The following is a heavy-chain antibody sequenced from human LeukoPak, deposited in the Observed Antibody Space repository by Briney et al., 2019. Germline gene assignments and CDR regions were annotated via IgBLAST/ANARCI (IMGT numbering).Heavy chain of an antibody. V-gene: IGHV4-34*01. J-gene: IGHJ4*02. CDR2: INHSGST. D-gene: IGHD1-14*01. CDR3: ARAQPLGGYFDY. CDR1: GGSFSGYY. Sequence: PSETPSLTCAVYGGSFSGYYWSWIRQPPGKGLEWIGEINHSGSTNYNPSLKSRVTISVDTSKNQFSLKLSSVTAADTAVYYCARAQPLGGYFDYWGQGTLVTVSS.